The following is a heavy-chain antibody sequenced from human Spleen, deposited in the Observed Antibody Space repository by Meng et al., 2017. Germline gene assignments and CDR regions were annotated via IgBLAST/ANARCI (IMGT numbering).Heavy chain of an antibody. Sequence: EVQLVESGGGLVKPGGSLRLSCAASGFTFSNAWMSWVRQDQGKGLEWVGRIKSKTDGETRDYAAPVKDRLFISRDDSINTVYLQMKSLQTEDTAVYYCGEDFWCWGQGTLVTVSS. CDR1: GFTFSNAW. CDR2: IKSKTDGETR. CDR3: GEDFWC. V-gene: IGHV3-15*01. D-gene: IGHD3-3*01. J-gene: IGHJ4*02.